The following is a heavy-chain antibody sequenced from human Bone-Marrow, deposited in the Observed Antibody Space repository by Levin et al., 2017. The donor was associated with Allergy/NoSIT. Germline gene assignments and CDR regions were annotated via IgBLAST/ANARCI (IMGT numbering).Heavy chain of an antibody. V-gene: IGHV4-59*01. Sequence: SETLSLTCTVSGASISSYYWNWIRQPPGKGLEWLGYIYYNGGTNYNPSLKSRVTISADTSKSQFSLKLSSVTAADTAVYYCARMSPEHLPYFDHWGQGTLATVSS. J-gene: IGHJ4*02. D-gene: IGHD1-14*01. CDR1: GASISSYY. CDR2: IYYNGGT. CDR3: ARMSPEHLPYFDH.